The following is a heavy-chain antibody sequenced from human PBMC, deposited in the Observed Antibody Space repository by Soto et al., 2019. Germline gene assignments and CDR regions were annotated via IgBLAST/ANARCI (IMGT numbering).Heavy chain of an antibody. Sequence: LSLSCAASGFTFSSYEMNWVRQSPGKGLEWVSYISSSGSTIYYADSVKGRFTISRDNAKNSLYLQMNSLRAEDTAVYYCASSISSWYTVPYYYGMDVWGQGTTVTVSS. J-gene: IGHJ6*02. CDR1: GFTFSSYE. D-gene: IGHD6-13*01. V-gene: IGHV3-48*03. CDR2: ISSSGSTI. CDR3: ASSISSWYTVPYYYGMDV.